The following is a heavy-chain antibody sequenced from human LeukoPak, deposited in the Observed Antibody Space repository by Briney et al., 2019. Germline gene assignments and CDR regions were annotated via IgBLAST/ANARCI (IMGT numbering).Heavy chain of an antibody. CDR2: IKSDGGT. D-gene: IGHD3-22*01. V-gene: IGHV3-74*01. J-gene: IGHJ1*01. CDR1: GFTFSTYW. CDR3: ARAPSEIGGYYPEYFRH. Sequence: PGGSLRLSCAASGFTFSTYWMHWVRQAAGKGLVWVSRIKSDGGTNYADSVKGRFTISRDNAKKTASLQMNSLRPEDTGVYYCARAPSEIGGYYPEYFRHWGQGTLVTVSS.